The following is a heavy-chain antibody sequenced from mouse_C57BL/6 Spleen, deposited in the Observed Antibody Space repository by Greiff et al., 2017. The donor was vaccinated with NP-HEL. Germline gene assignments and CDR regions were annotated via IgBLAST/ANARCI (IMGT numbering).Heavy chain of an antibody. V-gene: IGHV1-18*01. CDR3: ARAGDYDSWFAY. CDR1: GYTFTDYN. Sequence: EVQRVESGPELVKPGASVKIPCKASGYTFTDYNMDWVKQSHGKSLEWIGDINPNNGGTIYNQKFKGKATLTVDKSSSTAYMELRSLTSEDTAVYYCARAGDYDSWFAYWGQGTLVTVSA. D-gene: IGHD2-4*01. CDR2: INPNNGGT. J-gene: IGHJ3*01.